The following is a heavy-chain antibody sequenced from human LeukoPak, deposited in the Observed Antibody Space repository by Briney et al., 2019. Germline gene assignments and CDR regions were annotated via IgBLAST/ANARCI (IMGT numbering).Heavy chain of an antibody. Sequence: SETLSLTCTVSGGSISSSYYWGWIRQPPGKGLEWIGSIYYSGSTCYNPSLKSRVTISVDTSKNQFSLKLSSVTAADTAVYYCARRRCSSTSCYRREFDPWGQGTLVTVSS. V-gene: IGHV4-39*07. J-gene: IGHJ5*02. CDR2: IYYSGST. CDR1: GGSISSSYY. CDR3: ARRRCSSTSCYRREFDP. D-gene: IGHD2-2*01.